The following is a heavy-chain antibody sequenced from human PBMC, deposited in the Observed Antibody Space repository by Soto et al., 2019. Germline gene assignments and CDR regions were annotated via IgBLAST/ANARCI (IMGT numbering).Heavy chain of an antibody. V-gene: IGHV4-39*01. J-gene: IGHJ4*02. D-gene: IGHD5-18*01. CDR1: GDSIGSSTNY. CDR2: IYHSGNT. CDR3: ARHEWLQLWLVTEY. Sequence: SETLSLTCSVSGDSIGSSTNYWGWIRQPPGKGLEWIGTIYHSGNTYYNPTLKSRVAISVDMSKNQFSLRLNSVTAADTAVYYCARHEWLQLWLVTEYWGQGALVTAPQ.